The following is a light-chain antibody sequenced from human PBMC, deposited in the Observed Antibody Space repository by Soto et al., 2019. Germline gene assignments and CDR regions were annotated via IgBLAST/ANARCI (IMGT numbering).Light chain of an antibody. CDR2: DAS. J-gene: IGKJ4*01. CDR1: QSVHSA. V-gene: IGKV3-15*01. CDR3: QQYGTWPPLT. Sequence: DIVMTQSPATLSVSPGEGATLSCRASQSVHSALAWYQQRPGQTPRLLIYDASTRATGIPDRFRGSGSGTEFTLTISSLQSEDFAIYYCQQYGTWPPLTFGGGTQVEI.